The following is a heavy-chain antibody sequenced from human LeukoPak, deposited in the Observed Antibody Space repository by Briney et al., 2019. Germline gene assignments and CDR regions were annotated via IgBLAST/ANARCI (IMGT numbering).Heavy chain of an antibody. CDR3: AKDHNSGWFVGYFDY. Sequence: GGSLRLSCAASGFTFSSYAMTWVRQAPGKGLEWVSTSSASGGNTYYADSVKGRFTISRDNSKNTLYLQMNSLRAGDTAVYYCAKDHNSGWFVGYFDYWGQGTLVTVSS. CDR2: SSASGGNT. V-gene: IGHV3-23*01. J-gene: IGHJ4*02. CDR1: GFTFSSYA. D-gene: IGHD6-19*01.